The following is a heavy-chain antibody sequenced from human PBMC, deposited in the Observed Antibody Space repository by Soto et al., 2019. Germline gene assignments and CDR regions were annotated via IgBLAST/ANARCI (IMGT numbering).Heavy chain of an antibody. Sequence: EVQLVESGGGLVQPGGCRRLSCAASGFTVSSNYMSWVRQAPGKGLEWVSVIYSGGSTYYADAVKGRFTISRDNSKNTRYLQMNSLRAEDTAVYYCAREYESSGYYRFAVDIWGQGTMVTVSS. CDR3: AREYESSGYYRFAVDI. CDR1: GFTVSSNY. V-gene: IGHV3-66*01. CDR2: IYSGGST. J-gene: IGHJ3*02. D-gene: IGHD3-22*01.